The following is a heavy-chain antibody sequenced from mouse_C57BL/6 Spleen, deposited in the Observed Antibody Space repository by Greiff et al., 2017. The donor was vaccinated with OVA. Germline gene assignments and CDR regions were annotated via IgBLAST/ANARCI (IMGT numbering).Heavy chain of an antibody. V-gene: IGHV1-59*01. Sequence: QVQLQQPGAELVRPGTSVKLSCKASGYTFTSYWMHWVKQRPGQGLEWIGVIDPSASYTIYNQKFKGKATLTVDTSSSTAYMQLSSLTSEDSAVYYCAKRVYYDYDWFAYWGQGTLVTVSA. D-gene: IGHD2-4*01. J-gene: IGHJ3*01. CDR3: AKRVYYDYDWFAY. CDR1: GYTFTSYW. CDR2: IDPSASYT.